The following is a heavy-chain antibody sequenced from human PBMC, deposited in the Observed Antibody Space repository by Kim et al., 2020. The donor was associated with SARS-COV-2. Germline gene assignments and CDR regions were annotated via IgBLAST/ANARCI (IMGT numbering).Heavy chain of an antibody. D-gene: IGHD6-13*01. CDR1: GYTFTSYY. CDR3: ARESTRIAAAAPGWFDP. V-gene: IGHV1-46*01. Sequence: ASVKVSCKASGYTFTSYYMHWVRQAPGQGLEWMGIINPSGGSTSYAQKFQGRVTMTRDTSTSTVYMELSSLRSEDTAVYYCARESTRIAAAAPGWFDPWGQGTLVTVSS. J-gene: IGHJ5*02. CDR2: INPSGGST.